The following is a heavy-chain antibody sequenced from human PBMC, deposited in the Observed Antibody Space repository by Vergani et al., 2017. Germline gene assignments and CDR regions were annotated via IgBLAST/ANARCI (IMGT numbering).Heavy chain of an antibody. V-gene: IGHV3-7*03. J-gene: IGHJ4*02. Sequence: EVQLVESGGGLVQPGGSLRLSCAASGFTFSSYWMSWVRQAPGKGLEWVANIKQDGSEKYYVDSVKGRFTISRDNAKNSLYLQMNSLRAEDTAVYYCAIPGSDYYDSSGYWIYWGQGTLVTVSS. CDR1: GFTFSSYW. D-gene: IGHD3-22*01. CDR2: IKQDGSEK. CDR3: AIPGSDYYDSSGYWIY.